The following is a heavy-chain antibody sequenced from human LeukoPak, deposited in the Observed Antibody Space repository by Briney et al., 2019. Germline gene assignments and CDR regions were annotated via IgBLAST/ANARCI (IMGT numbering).Heavy chain of an antibody. CDR1: GGSISSYY. CDR3: ATSGSYSFYFDY. CDR2: IYYSGST. Sequence: SETLSLTCTVSGGSISSYYWSWIRQPPGKGLEWIGYIYYSGSTNYNPSLKSRVTISVDTSKNQFSLKLSSVTAADTAVYYCATSGSYSFYFDYWGQGTLVTVSS. V-gene: IGHV4-59*01. J-gene: IGHJ4*02. D-gene: IGHD1-26*01.